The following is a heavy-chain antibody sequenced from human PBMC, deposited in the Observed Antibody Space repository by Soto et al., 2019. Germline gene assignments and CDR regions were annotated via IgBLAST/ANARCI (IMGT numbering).Heavy chain of an antibody. J-gene: IGHJ3*02. V-gene: IGHV1-58*02. CDR2: IVVGSGNT. CDR3: AALLAPKFGAFDI. D-gene: IGHD3-10*02. CDR1: GFTFTSSA. Sequence: SVKVSCKASGFTFTSSAMQWVRQARGQRLEWIGWIVVGSGNTNYAQKFQERVTITRDMSTSTAYMELSSLRSEDTAVYYCAALLAPKFGAFDIWGQGTMVTVSS.